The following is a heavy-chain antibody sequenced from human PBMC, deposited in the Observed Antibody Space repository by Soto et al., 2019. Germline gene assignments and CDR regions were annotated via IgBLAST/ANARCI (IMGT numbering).Heavy chain of an antibody. J-gene: IGHJ4*02. CDR1: GGSISSYY. V-gene: IGHV4-59*04. Sequence: PSETLSLTCTVSGGSISSYYWSWIRQPPGKGLEWIGYIYYSGSTYYNPSLKSRVIISVDTSKNQFSLKLSSVTAADTAVYYCARYARYSSGYYYYYWGQGTLVTVSS. D-gene: IGHD3-22*01. CDR2: IYYSGST. CDR3: ARYARYSSGYYYYY.